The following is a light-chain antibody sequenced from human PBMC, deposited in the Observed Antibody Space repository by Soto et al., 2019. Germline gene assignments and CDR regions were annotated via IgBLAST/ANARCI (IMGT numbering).Light chain of an antibody. J-gene: IGLJ7*01. CDR3: QVWDSSRDQPVAV. Sequence: SYELTQPPSVSVAPGKTARITCGGNNIGSKSVHWYQQKPGQAPVLVIYYDSDRPSGIPERFSGSNSGNTATLTISRVEAGDEADYYCQVWDSSRDQPVAVFGGGTQLTVL. CDR1: NIGSKS. V-gene: IGLV3-21*04. CDR2: YDS.